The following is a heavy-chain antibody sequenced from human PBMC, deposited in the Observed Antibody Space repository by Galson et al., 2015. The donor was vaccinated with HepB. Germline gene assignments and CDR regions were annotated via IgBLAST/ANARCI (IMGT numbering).Heavy chain of an antibody. Sequence: SLRLSCAASGFTFSSYAMSWVRQAPGKGLEWVSAISGSGGSTYYADSVKGRFTISRDNSKNTLYLQMNSLRAEDTAVYYCAKDCYPQGGIVGPEGNAFDIWGQGTMFTVSS. V-gene: IGHV3-23*01. CDR1: GFTFSSYA. J-gene: IGHJ3*02. CDR3: AKDCYPQGGIVGPEGNAFDI. D-gene: IGHD1-26*01. CDR2: ISGSGGST.